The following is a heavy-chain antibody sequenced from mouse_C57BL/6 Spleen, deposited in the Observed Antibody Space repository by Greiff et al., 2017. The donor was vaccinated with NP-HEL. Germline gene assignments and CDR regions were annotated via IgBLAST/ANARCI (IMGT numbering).Heavy chain of an antibody. J-gene: IGHJ4*01. V-gene: IGHV1-55*01. Sequence: QVHVKQSGAELVKPGASVKMSCKASGYTFTSYWITWVKQRPGQGLEWIGDIYPGSGSTNYNEKFKSKATLTVDTSSSTAYMQLSSLTSEDSAVYDCARRDLLRYAMDYWGQGTSVTVSS. CDR1: GYTFTSYW. CDR2: IYPGSGST. D-gene: IGHD2-1*01. CDR3: ARRDLLRYAMDY.